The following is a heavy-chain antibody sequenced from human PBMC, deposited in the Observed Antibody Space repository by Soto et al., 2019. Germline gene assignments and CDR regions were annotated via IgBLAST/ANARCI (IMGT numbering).Heavy chain of an antibody. CDR2: MCTSGADI. CDR1: EYSFSSFE. CDR3: ARTLGNWYFDL. Sequence: QLVESGGGLIQTGGSMRLSCIGSEYSFSSFEMNWVRQAPGKGLEWVSYMCTSGADIKYADSVKGRFTVSRDNSKNSLFLQMDSLRADDTAIYYCARTLGNWYFDLWGRGTLVTVSS. V-gene: IGHV3-48*03. D-gene: IGHD7-27*01. J-gene: IGHJ2*01.